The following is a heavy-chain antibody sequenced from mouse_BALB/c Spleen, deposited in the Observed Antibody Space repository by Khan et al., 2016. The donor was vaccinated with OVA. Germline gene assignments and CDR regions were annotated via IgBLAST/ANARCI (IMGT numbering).Heavy chain of an antibody. V-gene: IGHV2-3*01. J-gene: IGHJ4*01. CDR3: AKDRGYYAVDY. Sequence: VQLKESGPGLVAPSQSLSITCTVSGFSLTSYGVSWVRQPPGKGLEWLGVIWGDGNTNFHSALRSRLSISKDNSKSQVFLKLNRLQTDDTATYYCAKDRGYYAVDYWGQGTSVTVSS. CDR2: IWGDGNT. CDR1: GFSLTSYG.